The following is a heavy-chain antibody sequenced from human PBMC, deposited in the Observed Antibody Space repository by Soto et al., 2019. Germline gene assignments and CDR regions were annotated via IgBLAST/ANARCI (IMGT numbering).Heavy chain of an antibody. D-gene: IGHD6-13*01. V-gene: IGHV1-18*01. CDR2: INAYNGNK. Sequence: QVQLVQSGAEVKKPGASVKVSCKASGYTFTSYGISWVRQAPGQGLEWMGWINAYNGNKKYAQKLQGRVSMTTDTSTSTAYIELSSLTSDDTAVYYCARDLGQQLFDYWGQGTLVTVSS. CDR1: GYTFTSYG. J-gene: IGHJ4*02. CDR3: ARDLGQQLFDY.